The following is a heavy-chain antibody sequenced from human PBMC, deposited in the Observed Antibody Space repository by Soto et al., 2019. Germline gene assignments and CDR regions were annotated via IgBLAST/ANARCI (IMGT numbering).Heavy chain of an antibody. CDR1: GFSFRNFG. J-gene: IGHJ4*02. CDR2: ISNDENIK. CDR3: ARGLRSVLDY. D-gene: IGHD6-6*01. V-gene: IGHV3-33*01. Sequence: GGSLRLSCVASGFSFRNFGMHWVRQAPGKGLEWVAVISNDENIKQYADSVRGRFAIARDNSKNTLYLQVTSLRAEDTAIYYCARGLRSVLDYWGQGALVTVSS.